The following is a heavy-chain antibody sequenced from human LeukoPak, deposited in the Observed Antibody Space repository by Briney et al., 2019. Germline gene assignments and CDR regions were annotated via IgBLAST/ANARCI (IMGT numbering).Heavy chain of an antibody. CDR2: ISYDGKNK. Sequence: GRSLRLCCAASGFSFSSYAMHWVRQAPGKVLECVAVISYDGKNKLHADSVRGRLTISRDNSKSTLYLQMNSLRDEDTAVYYCARADIVAVVAAAALDYWGQGTLVTVSS. V-gene: IGHV3-30*04. CDR3: ARADIVAVVAAAALDY. CDR1: GFSFSSYA. D-gene: IGHD2-15*01. J-gene: IGHJ4*02.